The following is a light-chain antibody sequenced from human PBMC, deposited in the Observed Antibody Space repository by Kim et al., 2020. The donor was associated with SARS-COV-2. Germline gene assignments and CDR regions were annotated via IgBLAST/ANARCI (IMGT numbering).Light chain of an antibody. CDR3: QSPDSSATWV. V-gene: IGLV3-25*03. CDR1: ALPNQY. J-gene: IGLJ3*02. CDR2: KDT. Sequence: SYELTQPPSVSVSPGQTARITCSGDALPNQYVYWYQQRPGRAPVLIIYKDTERPSGVPERISGSSSGTTATLTISGVQAEDESDYYCQSPDSSATWVFGGETKLTVL.